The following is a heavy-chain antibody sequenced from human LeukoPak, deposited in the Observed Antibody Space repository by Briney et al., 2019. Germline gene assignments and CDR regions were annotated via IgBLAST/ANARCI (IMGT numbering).Heavy chain of an antibody. D-gene: IGHD3-22*01. CDR2: ISSSSSYL. Sequence: GGSLRLSCAASGFTFSSYSMNWVRQAPGKGLEWVSSISSSSSYLYYADSVKGRFTISRDNAKNSLYLQMNSLRAEDTAVYYCARDKRANYYDSSGHHWGQGTLVTVSS. CDR3: ARDKRANYYDSSGHH. V-gene: IGHV3-21*03. J-gene: IGHJ5*02. CDR1: GFTFSSYS.